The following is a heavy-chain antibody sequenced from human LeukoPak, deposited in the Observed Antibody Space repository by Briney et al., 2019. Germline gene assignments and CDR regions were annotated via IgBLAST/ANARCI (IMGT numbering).Heavy chain of an antibody. CDR1: GYTFSSYG. J-gene: IGHJ5*02. D-gene: IGHD2-15*01. Sequence: ASVKVSCKASGYTFSSYGISWVRQAPGQGLEWMGWISAYHGNTNYAQKLQGRVTMTTDTSTSTAYMELRSLRSDDTAVYYCARDLCSGGSCYSAWFDPWGQGTLVTVSS. V-gene: IGHV1-18*04. CDR2: ISAYHGNT. CDR3: ARDLCSGGSCYSAWFDP.